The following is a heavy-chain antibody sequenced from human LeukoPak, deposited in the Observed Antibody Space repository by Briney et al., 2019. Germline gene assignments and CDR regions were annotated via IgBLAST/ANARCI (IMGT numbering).Heavy chain of an antibody. J-gene: IGHJ4*02. CDR3: ARRFGGGAADY. CDR2: IYYSGST. D-gene: IGHD3-16*01. V-gene: IGHV4-39*01. Sequence: SETLSLTCTVSGGSISSSSYYWGWIRQPPGKGLEWIGSIYYSGSTYYNPSLKSRVTISVDTSKNQFSLKLSSVTAADTAVYYCARRFGGGAADYWGQGTLVTVSS. CDR1: GGSISSSSYY.